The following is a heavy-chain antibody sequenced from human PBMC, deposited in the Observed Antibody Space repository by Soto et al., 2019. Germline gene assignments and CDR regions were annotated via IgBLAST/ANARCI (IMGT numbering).Heavy chain of an antibody. CDR3: AGTPTYYDYVWGSYRPTYYFDY. D-gene: IGHD3-16*02. Sequence: PSETLSLTCTVSGGSISSSSYYWGWIRQPPGKGLEGIGIIYYSGSTYYNPSLMSRVTISVDTSKNHFSLKLSSVTAADTAVYYCAGTPTYYDYVWGSYRPTYYFDYWGQGTLVTVSS. J-gene: IGHJ4*02. CDR2: IYYSGST. CDR1: GGSISSSSYY. V-gene: IGHV4-39*01.